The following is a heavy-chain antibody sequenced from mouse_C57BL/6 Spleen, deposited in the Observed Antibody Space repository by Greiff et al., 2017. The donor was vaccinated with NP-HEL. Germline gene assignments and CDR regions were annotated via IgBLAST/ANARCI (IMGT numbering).Heavy chain of an antibody. D-gene: IGHD1-1*01. Sequence: QVQLQQSGAELARPGASVKLSCKASGYTFTSYGISWVKQSTGQGLEWIGEIYPRSGNTYYNEKFKGKATLTADKSSSTAYMELRSLTSEDSAVYFCSRNYGSNYYAMDYWGQGTSVTGSS. CDR1: GYTFTSYG. CDR3: SRNYGSNYYAMDY. CDR2: IYPRSGNT. V-gene: IGHV1-81*01. J-gene: IGHJ4*01.